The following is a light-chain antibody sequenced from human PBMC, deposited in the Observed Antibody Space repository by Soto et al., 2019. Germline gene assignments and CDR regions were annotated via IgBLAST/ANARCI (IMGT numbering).Light chain of an antibody. J-gene: IGKJ1*01. Sequence: EIVLTQSPGTLSLSPGERATLSCRASQSVSNNYLAWSQQKPGQAPRLLIYGASNRATGIPDRLSGSGSGTDFTLTISRLEPEDFAVYYCQQYGSSGTFGQGTKVDIK. V-gene: IGKV3-20*01. CDR3: QQYGSSGT. CDR2: GAS. CDR1: QSVSNNY.